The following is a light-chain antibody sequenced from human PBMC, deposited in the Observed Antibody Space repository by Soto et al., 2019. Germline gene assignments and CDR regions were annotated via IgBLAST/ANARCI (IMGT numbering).Light chain of an antibody. J-gene: IGKJ1*01. CDR2: GAS. V-gene: IGKV3-15*01. CDR3: QQYNNWPPVT. Sequence: EIVMTLSPATLSVSPGERATLSCRASQSVSSNLAWYQQKPGQAPRLLIYGASTRATGIPARFSGSGSGTEFTLTISSLQSEDFAVYYCQQYNNWPPVTFGQGTKVDIK. CDR1: QSVSSN.